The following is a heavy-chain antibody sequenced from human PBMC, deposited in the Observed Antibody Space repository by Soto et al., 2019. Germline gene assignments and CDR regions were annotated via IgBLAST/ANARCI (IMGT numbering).Heavy chain of an antibody. CDR3: ARGAGDYDSSGYYYGYYFDY. J-gene: IGHJ4*02. CDR2: IYYSGST. D-gene: IGHD3-22*01. V-gene: IGHV4-31*03. Sequence: QVQLQESGPGLVKPSQTLSLTCTVSGGSISSGGYYWSWIRQHPGKGLEWIGYIYYSGSTYYNPSLKSRVTISVDTSKNQFSLKLSSVTAADTAVYYCARGAGDYDSSGYYYGYYFDYWGQGTLVTVSP. CDR1: GGSISSGGYY.